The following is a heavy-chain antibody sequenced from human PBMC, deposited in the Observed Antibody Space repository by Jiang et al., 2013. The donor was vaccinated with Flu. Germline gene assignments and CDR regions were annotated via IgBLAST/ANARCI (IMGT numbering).Heavy chain of an antibody. V-gene: IGHV5-51*01. Sequence: AEVKKPGESLKISCKGSGYNFNNFWIAWVRQMPGKGLEWMGIIYPGDSDTRYSPSFQGQVTISADKSISTAYLQWSSLKASDTAVYYCATGGYPAVVTYYYFDYWGQGTLVSVSS. J-gene: IGHJ4*02. CDR2: IYPGDSDT. D-gene: IGHD3-22*01. CDR1: GYNFNNFW. CDR3: ATGGYPAVVTYYYFDY.